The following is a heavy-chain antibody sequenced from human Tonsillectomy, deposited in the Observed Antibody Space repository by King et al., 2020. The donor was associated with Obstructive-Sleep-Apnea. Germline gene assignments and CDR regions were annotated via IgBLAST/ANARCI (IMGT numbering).Heavy chain of an antibody. CDR2: ISSSSSTI. J-gene: IGHJ4*02. CDR1: GFTFSSYS. D-gene: IGHD3-10*01. CDR3: ASSDPVGFGELFQRAVDY. V-gene: IGHV3-48*04. Sequence: VQLVESGGGLVQPGGSLRLSCAASGFTFSSYSMNWVRQAPGKGLEWVAYISSSSSTIYYADSVKGRFIISRDNDKNSLYLQMNSLRAEDTAVDYCASSDPVGFGELFQRAVDYWGQGTLVTVSS.